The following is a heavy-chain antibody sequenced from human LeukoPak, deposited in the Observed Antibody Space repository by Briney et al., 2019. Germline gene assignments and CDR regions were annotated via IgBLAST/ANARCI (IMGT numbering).Heavy chain of an antibody. Sequence: GGSLRLFCAASGFTFSDAWMSWVRQAPGKGLEWVGRIKSKSDGGTTDFAAPVKGTFTISRDDSKTTLYLQMNSLKTEDTAVYYCTTGIWSYYDSSGYSYFDYWGQGTLVTVSS. D-gene: IGHD3-22*01. CDR1: GFTFSDAW. J-gene: IGHJ4*02. CDR2: IKSKSDGGTT. V-gene: IGHV3-15*01. CDR3: TTGIWSYYDSSGYSYFDY.